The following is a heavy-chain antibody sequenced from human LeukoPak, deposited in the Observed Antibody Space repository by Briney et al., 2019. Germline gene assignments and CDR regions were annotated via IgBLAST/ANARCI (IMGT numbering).Heavy chain of an antibody. CDR2: TSYDESHK. CDR3: ARDNVYGSGTEY. J-gene: IGHJ4*02. V-gene: IGHV3-30-3*01. CDR1: GFTFSTNA. Sequence: QAGGSLRLSCAASGFTFSTNAMHWVRQAPGKGVEWGAVTSYDESHKYYADSVKGRFTISRDTANNTLYLQMNSLRAEDTAVYYCARDNVYGSGTEYWGQGTLVTVSS. D-gene: IGHD3-10*01.